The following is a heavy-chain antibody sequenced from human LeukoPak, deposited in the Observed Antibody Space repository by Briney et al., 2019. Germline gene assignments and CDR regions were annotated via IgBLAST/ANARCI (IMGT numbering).Heavy chain of an antibody. V-gene: IGHV1-2*02. CDR1: GGTFSSYA. Sequence: ASVKVSCKASGGTFSSYAISWVRQAPGQGLEWMGWINPNSGGTNYAQKFQGRVTMTRDTSISTAYMELSRLRSDDTAVYYCASSWVDYFDYWGQGTLVTVSS. D-gene: IGHD7-27*01. CDR3: ASSWVDYFDY. CDR2: INPNSGGT. J-gene: IGHJ4*02.